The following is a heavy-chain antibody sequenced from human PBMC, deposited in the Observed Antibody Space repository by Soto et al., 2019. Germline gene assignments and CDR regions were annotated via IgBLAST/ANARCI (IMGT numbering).Heavy chain of an antibody. CDR1: GGSIRSGGYY. CDR2: IYYSGST. CDR3: ARYLLSGSYPSAFDI. Sequence: QVQLQESGPGLVKPSQTLSLTCSVSGGSIRSGGYYWSWIRQHPGRVLEWIGYIYYSGSTYHNPSLKSRVSISVDTSKNQFSLKLTSVTAADTAVYYCARYLLSGSYPSAFDIWGQGTMVTVSS. V-gene: IGHV4-31*03. J-gene: IGHJ3*02. D-gene: IGHD1-26*01.